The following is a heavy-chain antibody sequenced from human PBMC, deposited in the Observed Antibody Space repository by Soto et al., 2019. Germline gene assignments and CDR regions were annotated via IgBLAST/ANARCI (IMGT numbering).Heavy chain of an antibody. Sequence: QVQLVESGGGVVQPGRSLRLSCAASGFTFSSYAMHWVRQAPGKGLEWVAVISYDGSNKYYADSVKGRFTISRDNSKNTLYLQMNSLRAEDTAVYYCARDPRSDYGGNPDNWFDPWGQGTLVTVSS. CDR1: GFTFSSYA. V-gene: IGHV3-30-3*01. CDR3: ARDPRSDYGGNPDNWFDP. D-gene: IGHD4-17*01. J-gene: IGHJ5*02. CDR2: ISYDGSNK.